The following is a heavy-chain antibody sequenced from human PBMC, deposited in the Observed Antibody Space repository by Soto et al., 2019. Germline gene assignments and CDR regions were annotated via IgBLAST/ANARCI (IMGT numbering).Heavy chain of an antibody. CDR3: AKDLSSDYGDYDLDAFDI. J-gene: IGHJ3*02. Sequence: GGSLRLSCAASGFTFSSYGMHWVRQAPGKGLEWVAVISYDGSNKYYADSVKGRFTISRDNSKNTLYLQMNGLRAEDTAVYYCAKDLSSDYGDYDLDAFDIWGQGTMVTVSS. D-gene: IGHD4-17*01. CDR2: ISYDGSNK. V-gene: IGHV3-30*18. CDR1: GFTFSSYG.